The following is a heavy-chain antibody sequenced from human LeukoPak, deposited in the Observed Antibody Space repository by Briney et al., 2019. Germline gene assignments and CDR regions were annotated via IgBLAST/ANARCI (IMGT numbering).Heavy chain of an antibody. D-gene: IGHD2-2*01. Sequence: GGSLRLSCAASGFTFSSYSMNWVRQAPGKGLEWVSSISSSSSYIYYADSVKGRFTISGDNAKNSLYLQMNSLRAEDTAVYYCARDPYCSSTSCYYDYWGQGTLVTVSS. CDR1: GFTFSSYS. V-gene: IGHV3-21*01. CDR3: ARDPYCSSTSCYYDY. CDR2: ISSSSSYI. J-gene: IGHJ4*02.